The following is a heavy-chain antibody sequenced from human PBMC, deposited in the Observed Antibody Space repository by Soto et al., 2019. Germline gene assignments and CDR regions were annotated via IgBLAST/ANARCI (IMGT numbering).Heavy chain of an antibody. CDR3: ARGRRLSSGTSFSKGVFGMKNYYYYGMDV. CDR2: INHSGST. Sequence: SETLSLTCAVYGGSFSGYYWSWIRQPPGKGLEWIGEINHSGSTNYNPSLKSRVTISVDTSKNQFSLKLSSVTAADTAVYYCARGRRLSSGTSFSKGVFGMKNYYYYGMDVWGQGTTVTVSS. V-gene: IGHV4-34*01. CDR1: GGSFSGYY. J-gene: IGHJ6*02. D-gene: IGHD2-2*01.